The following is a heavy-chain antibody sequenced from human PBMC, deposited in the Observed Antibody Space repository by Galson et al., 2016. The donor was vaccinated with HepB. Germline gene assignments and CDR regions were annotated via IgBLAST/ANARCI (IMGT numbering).Heavy chain of an antibody. Sequence: SLRLSCAASGFSVSGNYMSWVRQAPGKGLEWVSVLYPDGRIYYGDSVKDRFTISRDNSKNILFLQMNSLRAEDTAVYYCAKNSGWYGNGYFDLWGRGTLLTVSS. CDR3: AKNSGWYGNGYFDL. D-gene: IGHD6-19*01. CDR1: GFSVSGNY. V-gene: IGHV3-66*01. J-gene: IGHJ2*01. CDR2: LYPDGRI.